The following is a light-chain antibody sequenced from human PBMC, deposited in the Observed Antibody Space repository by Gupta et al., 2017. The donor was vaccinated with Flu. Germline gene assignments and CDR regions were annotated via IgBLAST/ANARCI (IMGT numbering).Light chain of an antibody. V-gene: IGKV4-1*01. CDR3: QQSYSSHLP. J-gene: IGKJ4*01. Sequence: NSFAWYQKNQAQPPKLLINWASPRESGVPARFRGSGSGTDCTLTIRSLTAEDVAVYYCQQSYSSHLPFGGGTNVQIK. CDR1: NS. CDR2: WAS.